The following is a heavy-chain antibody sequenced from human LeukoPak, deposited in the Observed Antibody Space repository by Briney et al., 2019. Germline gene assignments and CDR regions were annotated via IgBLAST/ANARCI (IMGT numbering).Heavy chain of an antibody. CDR1: GYTFTSYD. CDR2: MNPNSGNT. J-gene: IGHJ6*02. Sequence: ASVKVSCKASGYTFTSYDINWVRQATGQGLEWMGWMNPNSGNTGYAQKFQGRVTMTRNTSISTAYMELSSLRSEDTAVYYCARSKRTYYYGSGSYMNYGMDVWGQGTTVTVSS. V-gene: IGHV1-8*01. CDR3: ARSKRTYYYGSGSYMNYGMDV. D-gene: IGHD3-10*01.